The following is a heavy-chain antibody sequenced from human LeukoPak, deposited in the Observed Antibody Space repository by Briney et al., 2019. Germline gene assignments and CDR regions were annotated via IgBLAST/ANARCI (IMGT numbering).Heavy chain of an antibody. Sequence: GGSLRLSCAASGFIFSSYGMHWVRQAPGKGLEWVAVIWYDGSNKYYADSVKGGFTISRDNSKNTLYLQVNSLRAEDTAVYYCARDYGGTLEYWGQGTLVTVSS. J-gene: IGHJ4*02. CDR1: GFIFSSYG. CDR3: ARDYGGTLEY. V-gene: IGHV3-33*01. D-gene: IGHD4-23*01. CDR2: IWYDGSNK.